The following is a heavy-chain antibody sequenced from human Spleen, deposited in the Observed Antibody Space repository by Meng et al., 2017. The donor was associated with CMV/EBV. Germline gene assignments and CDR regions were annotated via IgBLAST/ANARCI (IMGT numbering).Heavy chain of an antibody. CDR2: IYWDGDK. CDR3: AHSPYFYDSRSFDY. D-gene: IGHD3-22*01. CDR1: GFSLSIRGMG. V-gene: IGHV2-5*02. Sequence: SGFSLSIRGMGVGWIRPPPGKALEWLAFIYWDGDKRYSPSLKSRPTITKDTSKNQVVLTMTNMDPVDTATYYCAHSPYFYDSRSFDYWGQGTLVTVSS. J-gene: IGHJ4*02.